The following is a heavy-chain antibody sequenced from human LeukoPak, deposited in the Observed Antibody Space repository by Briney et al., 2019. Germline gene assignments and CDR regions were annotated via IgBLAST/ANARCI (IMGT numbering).Heavy chain of an antibody. D-gene: IGHD1-7*01. V-gene: IGHV3-33*01. Sequence: GRSLRLSCAASGFTFSSYGMHWVRQAPGKGLEWVAVIWYDGSNKYYADSVKGRFTISRDNSKNTLYLQMNSLRAEDTAVYYCARAKLELRYDWFDPWGQGTLVTVS. J-gene: IGHJ5*02. CDR2: IWYDGSNK. CDR1: GFTFSSYG. CDR3: ARAKLELRYDWFDP.